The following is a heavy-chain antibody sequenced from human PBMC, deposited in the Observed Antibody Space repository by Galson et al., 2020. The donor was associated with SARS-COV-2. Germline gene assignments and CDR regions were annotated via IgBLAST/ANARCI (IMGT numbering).Heavy chain of an antibody. D-gene: IGHD6-19*01. CDR1: GFTFSSYA. J-gene: IGHJ4*02. CDR2: ISGSGGST. V-gene: IGHV3-23*01. CDR3: AKDKRIAVAGTDYFDY. Sequence: GGSLRLSCAASGFTFSSYAMSWVRQAPGKGLEWVSAISGSGGSTYYADSVKGRFTISRDNSKNTLYLQMNSLRAEDTAVYYCAKDKRIAVAGTDYFDYWGQGTLVTVSS.